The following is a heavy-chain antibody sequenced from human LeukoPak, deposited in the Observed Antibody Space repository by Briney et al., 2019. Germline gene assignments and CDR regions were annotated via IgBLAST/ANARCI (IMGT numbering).Heavy chain of an antibody. Sequence: GALVEVSCKASGYTFTRYDINWVRQATGQGLEWRGWMNPNSGNTGHEQKFQGRVTMTRNTSISTAYIELSSLRSEDTAVYYCARGRYCSSTSCYKGWFDPWGQGTLVTVSS. D-gene: IGHD2-2*02. V-gene: IGHV1-8*01. CDR3: ARGRYCSSTSCYKGWFDP. CDR1: GYTFTRYD. J-gene: IGHJ5*02. CDR2: MNPNSGNT.